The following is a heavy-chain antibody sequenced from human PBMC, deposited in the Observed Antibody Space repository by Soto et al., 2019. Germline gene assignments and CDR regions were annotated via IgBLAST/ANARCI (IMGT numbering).Heavy chain of an antibody. V-gene: IGHV1-2*04. Sequence: ASVKVSCKASGGTFSSYAISWVRQAPGQGLEWMGWINPNSGGTNYAQKFQGWVTMTRDTSISTAYMELSRLRSDDTAVYYCARRGIAVAGTEGNWFDPWGQGTLVTVSS. J-gene: IGHJ5*02. CDR2: INPNSGGT. D-gene: IGHD6-19*01. CDR3: ARRGIAVAGTEGNWFDP. CDR1: GGTFSSYA.